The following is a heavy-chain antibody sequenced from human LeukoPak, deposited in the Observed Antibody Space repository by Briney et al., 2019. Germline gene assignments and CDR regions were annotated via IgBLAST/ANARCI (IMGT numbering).Heavy chain of an antibody. CDR3: AKDFYGDYGMDV. Sequence: GGSLRLSCAASGFTFSDYYMSWIRQAPGKGLEWVSYISSSSSYTNYADSVRGRFTISRDNSKNSVYLQMNSLKTEDTALYYCAKDFYGDYGMDVWGQGTTVTVSS. CDR1: GFTFSDYY. CDR2: ISSSSSYT. V-gene: IGHV3-11*05. D-gene: IGHD4-17*01. J-gene: IGHJ6*02.